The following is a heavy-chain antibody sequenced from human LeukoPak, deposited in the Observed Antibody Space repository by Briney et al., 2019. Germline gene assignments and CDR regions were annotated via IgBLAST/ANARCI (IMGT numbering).Heavy chain of an antibody. J-gene: IGHJ4*02. CDR1: GGSISTYY. V-gene: IGHV4-4*07. CDR3: ARGGVTDPFDY. Sequence: SETLSLTCTISGGSISTYYWSWIRQPAGKGVEWIGRIYTSGSTNYNPSLKSRVSMSLDTSKNQFSLKLTSVTAADTALYYCARGGVTDPFDYWGQGTLITVSS. CDR2: IYTSGST. D-gene: IGHD1-14*01.